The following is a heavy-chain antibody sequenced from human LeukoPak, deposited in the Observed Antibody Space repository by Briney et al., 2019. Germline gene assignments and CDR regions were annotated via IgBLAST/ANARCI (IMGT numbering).Heavy chain of an antibody. J-gene: IGHJ4*02. CDR2: INHSGST. V-gene: IGHV4-34*01. Sequence: RASETLSLTCAVYGGSFSGYYWSWIRQPPGKGLEWIGEINHSGSTNYNPSLKSRVTISVDTSKNQFSLKLSSVTAADTAVYYCARAPYQLLYGGLDYWGQGTLVTVSS. CDR3: ARAPYQLLYGGLDY. CDR1: GGSFSGYY. D-gene: IGHD2-2*01.